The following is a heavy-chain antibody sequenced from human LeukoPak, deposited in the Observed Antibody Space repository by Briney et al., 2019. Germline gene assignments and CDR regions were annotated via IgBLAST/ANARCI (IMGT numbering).Heavy chain of an antibody. CDR1: GGSISGYY. V-gene: IGHV4-4*09. Sequence: MSSETLSLTCTVSGGSISGYYWSWIRQPPGKGLEWIGYIYHSGRANYNPSLRSRVTISVDTSKNQFSLKLSSVTAADTAVYYCARSYRGGDCSSGGGIVDYWGQGTLVTVSS. CDR2: IYHSGRA. D-gene: IGHD2-21*02. CDR3: ARSYRGGDCSSGGGIVDY. J-gene: IGHJ4*02.